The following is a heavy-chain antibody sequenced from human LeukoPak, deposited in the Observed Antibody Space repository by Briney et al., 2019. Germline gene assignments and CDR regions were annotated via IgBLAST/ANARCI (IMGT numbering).Heavy chain of an antibody. D-gene: IGHD2-2*01. CDR2: ISSSSSTI. Sequence: PGGSLRLSCAASGFAVSGNYMSWVRQAPGKGLEWVSYISSSSSTIYYADSVKGRFTISRDNAENSLYLQMNSLRAEDTAVYYCARNLPAADYWGQGTLVTVSS. V-gene: IGHV3-48*01. CDR1: GFAVSGNY. J-gene: IGHJ4*02. CDR3: ARNLPAADY.